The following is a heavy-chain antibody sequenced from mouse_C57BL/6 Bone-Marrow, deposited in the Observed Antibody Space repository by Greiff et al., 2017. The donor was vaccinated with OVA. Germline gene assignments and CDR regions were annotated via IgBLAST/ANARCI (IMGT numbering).Heavy chain of an antibody. V-gene: IGHV1-64*01. Sequence: QVQLQQPGAELVKPGASVKLSCKASGYTFTSYWMHWVKQRPGQGLEWIGMIHPNSGSTNYNEKFKSKATLTVDKSSSTAYMQLSSLTSEDSAVYYCARRSRRFYAMDYWGQGTSVTVSS. J-gene: IGHJ4*01. D-gene: IGHD1-1*01. CDR1: GYTFTSYW. CDR3: ARRSRRFYAMDY. CDR2: IHPNSGST.